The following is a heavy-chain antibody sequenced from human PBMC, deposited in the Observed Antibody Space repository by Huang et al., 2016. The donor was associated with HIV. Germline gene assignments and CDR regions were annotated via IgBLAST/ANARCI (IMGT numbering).Heavy chain of an antibody. D-gene: IGHD2-15*01. CDR2: FDPEEGET. CDR3: ATSTPDVGAGVLRSAFDI. J-gene: IGHJ3*02. CDR1: GYTVSELS. V-gene: IGHV1-24*01. Sequence: QVQLVESGAELKKPGASVRVSCKVSGYTVSELSLHWVRQAPEKGLDGMGGFDPEEGETIYAQRLQGRVPMTEDTSTDTAYMELSSLRPEDTAVYYCATSTPDVGAGVLRSAFDIWGQGTMVTVSS.